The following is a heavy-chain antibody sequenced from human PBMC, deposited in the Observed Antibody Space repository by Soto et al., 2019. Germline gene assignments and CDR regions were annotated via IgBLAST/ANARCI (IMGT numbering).Heavy chain of an antibody. CDR1: GYTFTGYY. J-gene: IGHJ3*02. Sequence: ASVKVSCKASGYTFTGYYMHWVRQSPGQGLEWMGWINPNSGGTNYAQKFQGWVTMTRDTSISTAYMELSRLRSDDTAVYYCARDAFSGYGPNDAFDIWGQGTMVTVSS. CDR3: ARDAFSGYGPNDAFDI. D-gene: IGHD5-12*01. CDR2: INPNSGGT. V-gene: IGHV1-2*04.